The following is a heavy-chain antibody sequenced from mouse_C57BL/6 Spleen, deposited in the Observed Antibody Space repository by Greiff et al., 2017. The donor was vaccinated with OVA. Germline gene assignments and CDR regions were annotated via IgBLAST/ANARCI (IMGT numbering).Heavy chain of an antibody. J-gene: IGHJ2*01. CDR2: IDPETGGT. CDR3: TRHSNDYFDY. D-gene: IGHD2-5*01. Sequence: VQLQQSGAELVRPGASVTLSCKASGYTFTDYEMHWVKQTPVHGLEWIGAIDPETGGTAYNQKFKGKAILTADKSSSTAYMELRSLTSEDSAVYYCTRHSNDYFDYWGQGTTLTASS. V-gene: IGHV1-15*01. CDR1: GYTFTDYE.